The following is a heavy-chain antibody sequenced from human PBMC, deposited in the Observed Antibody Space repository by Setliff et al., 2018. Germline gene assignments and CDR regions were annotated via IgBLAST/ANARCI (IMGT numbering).Heavy chain of an antibody. CDR3: ARGARLRDYGSGSYKLGHNWFDP. CDR1: GGSISSGSYY. J-gene: IGHJ5*02. V-gene: IGHV4-61*09. CDR2: IYTSGST. D-gene: IGHD3-10*01. Sequence: SETLSLTCTVSGGSISSGSYYWSWIRQPAGKGLEWIGHIYTSGSTNYNPSLKSRVTISVDTSKNQFSLKLSAVTAADTAVYYCARGARLRDYGSGSYKLGHNWFDPWGQGTLVTVSS.